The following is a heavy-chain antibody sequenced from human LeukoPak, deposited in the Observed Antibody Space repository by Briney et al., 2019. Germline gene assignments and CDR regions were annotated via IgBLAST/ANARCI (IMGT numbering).Heavy chain of an antibody. D-gene: IGHD2-2*01. Sequence: SETLSLTCAVYGGSFSGYYWSWIRQPPGKGLEWIGEINHSGSTNYNPSLKSRVTISVDTSKNQFSLKLSSVTAADTAVYYCARGIVVVPAASFVYWGQGTLVTVSS. V-gene: IGHV4-34*01. CDR3: ARGIVVVPAASFVY. CDR2: INHSGST. J-gene: IGHJ4*02. CDR1: GGSFSGYY.